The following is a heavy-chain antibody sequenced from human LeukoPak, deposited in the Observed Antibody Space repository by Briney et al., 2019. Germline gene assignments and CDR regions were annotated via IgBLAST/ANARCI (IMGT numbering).Heavy chain of an antibody. J-gene: IGHJ4*02. CDR2: ISAYNGST. CDR3: ARDRGIGCSSTSCYYY. D-gene: IGHD2-2*01. V-gene: IGHV1-18*01. CDR1: GYTFTSYG. Sequence: ASVKVSCKASGYTFTSYGINWVRQAPGQGLEWMGWISAYNGSTNYAQKLQGRVTMTTDTSTSTAYMELRRLRSDDTAVYYCARDRGIGCSSTSCYYYWGQGTLVTVSS.